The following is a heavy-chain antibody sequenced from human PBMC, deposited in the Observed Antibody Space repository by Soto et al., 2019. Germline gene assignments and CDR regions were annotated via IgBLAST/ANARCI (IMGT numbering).Heavy chain of an antibody. CDR1: GGSISSSAW. V-gene: IGHV4-4*02. CDR2: IHHSGST. D-gene: IGHD1-7*01. J-gene: IGHJ4*02. CDR3: AGRSRTIE. Sequence: QVQLQESGPGLVKPSGTLSLTCAVSGGSISSSAWWSWVRQPPGKGLEWIGEIHHSGSTNYDPSLKSRTTISVDRSKNQFSLELTSVTAADTAVYYCAGRSRTIEWGQGTQVTVSS.